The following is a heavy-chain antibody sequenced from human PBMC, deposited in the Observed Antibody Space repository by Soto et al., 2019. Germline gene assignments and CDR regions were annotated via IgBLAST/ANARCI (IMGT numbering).Heavy chain of an antibody. CDR2: IRSKPNSYVT. J-gene: IGHJ3*02. D-gene: IGHD3-9*01. CDR1: GFTFSGSA. V-gene: IGHV3-73*01. CDR3: TRLGDILDAFDI. Sequence: EVQLVESGGGLVQPGESLKLSCAASGFTFSGSAMHWVRQASGKGLEWVGRIRSKPNSYVTAYAASVKGRFTISREDSKNTAYLQMNSLKTEDTAVYYCTRLGDILDAFDIWGQGTVVTVSS.